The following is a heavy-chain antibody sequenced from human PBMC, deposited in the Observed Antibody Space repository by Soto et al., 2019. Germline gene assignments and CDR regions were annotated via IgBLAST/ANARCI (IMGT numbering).Heavy chain of an antibody. Sequence: EVQLVESGGGLVQPEGSLRLSCAASGFTFSSYWMHWLRQAPGKGLVWVSRINSDGSSTSYADSVKGRFTISRDNAKNTLYLQMNSLRAEDTAVYYCASGGSPGYYYYYMDVWGKGTTVTVSS. CDR2: INSDGSST. CDR1: GFTFSSYW. CDR3: ASGGSPGYYYYYMDV. V-gene: IGHV3-74*01. D-gene: IGHD3-16*01. J-gene: IGHJ6*03.